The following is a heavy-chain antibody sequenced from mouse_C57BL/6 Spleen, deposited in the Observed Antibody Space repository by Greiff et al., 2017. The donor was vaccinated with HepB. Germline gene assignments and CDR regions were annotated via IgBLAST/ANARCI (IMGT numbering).Heavy chain of an antibody. D-gene: IGHD1-1*01. CDR1: GYTFTSYW. CDR2: IDPSDSYT. CDR3: ARDGRLQRYYYAMDY. V-gene: IGHV1-59*01. J-gene: IGHJ4*01. Sequence: VQLQQPGAELVRPGTSVKLSCKASGYTFTSYWMHWVKQRPGQGLEWIGVIDPSDSYTNYNQKFKGKATLTVDTSSSTAYMQLSSLTSEDSAVYYCARDGRLQRYYYAMDYWGQGTSVTVSS.